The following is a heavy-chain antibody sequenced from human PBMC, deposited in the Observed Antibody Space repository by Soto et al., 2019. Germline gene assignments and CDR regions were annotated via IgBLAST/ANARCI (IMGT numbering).Heavy chain of an antibody. CDR1: GVTFTRYS. Sequence: GGALRLSCAASGVTFTRYSMNWVRQAPGKGLEWVSSISSTTNYIYYGDSMKGRFTISRDNAKNSLYLEMNSLRAEDTAVYYCARMSQQPTCYIHYRGTATLVTVS. J-gene: IGHJ4*02. CDR2: ISSTTNYI. D-gene: IGHD2-2*01. CDR3: ARMSQQPTCYIHY. V-gene: IGHV3-21*06.